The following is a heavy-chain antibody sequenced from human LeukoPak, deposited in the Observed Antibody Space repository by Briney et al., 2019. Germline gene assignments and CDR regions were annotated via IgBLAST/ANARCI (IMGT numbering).Heavy chain of an antibody. J-gene: IGHJ4*02. D-gene: IGHD2-2*02. CDR2: INPNSGGT. V-gene: IGHV1-2*02. CDR3: ARASYCSSTSCYINFDY. CDR1: GYTFTGYY. Sequence: ASVRVSCKASGYTFTGYYMHWVRQAPGQGLEWMGWINPNSGGTNYAQKFQGRVIMTRDTSISTAYMELSRLRSDDTAVYYCARASYCSSTSCYINFDYWGQGTLVTVSS.